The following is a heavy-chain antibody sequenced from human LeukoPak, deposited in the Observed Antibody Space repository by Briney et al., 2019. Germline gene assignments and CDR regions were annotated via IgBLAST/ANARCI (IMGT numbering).Heavy chain of an antibody. CDR1: GGSISSYY. D-gene: IGHD6-13*01. CDR3: ARRSAAAGTGWFDP. CDR2: IYYDGST. Sequence: PSETLSLTCTVSGGSISSYYWSWIRQPPGKGLEWIGYIYYDGSTNYNPSLKSRVTISVDTSKNQFSLKLSSVTAADTAVYYCARRSAAAGTGWFDPWGQGTLVTVSS. V-gene: IGHV4-59*01. J-gene: IGHJ5*02.